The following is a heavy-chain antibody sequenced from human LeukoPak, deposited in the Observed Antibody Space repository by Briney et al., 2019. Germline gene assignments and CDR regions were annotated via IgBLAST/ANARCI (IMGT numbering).Heavy chain of an antibody. CDR3: ARVAYCGGDCYTRQDSGYYFDY. V-gene: IGHV3-7*01. J-gene: IGHJ4*02. D-gene: IGHD2-21*02. CDR2: IKQDGSEK. CDR1: GFTFSSYW. Sequence: GGSLRLSCAASGFTFSSYWMSWVRQAPGKGLEWVANIKQDGSEKYYVDSVKGRFTISRDNAKNSLYLQMNSLRAEDTAVYYCARVAYCGGDCYTRQDSGYYFDYWGQGTLVTVSS.